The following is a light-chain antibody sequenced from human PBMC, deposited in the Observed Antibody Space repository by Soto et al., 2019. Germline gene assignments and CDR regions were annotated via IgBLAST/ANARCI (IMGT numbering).Light chain of an antibody. CDR1: QSVRIN. Sequence: EIVMTQSPATLAVTPGERATLSCRASQSVRINAAWYQQKNGQAPRLLVYGASTRASGIPDRFSGSGSGTEFTLTISSLQSEDFAVYYCQEYSKWPSRTFGPGTKVDIK. CDR3: QEYSKWPSRT. CDR2: GAS. J-gene: IGKJ1*01. V-gene: IGKV3-15*01.